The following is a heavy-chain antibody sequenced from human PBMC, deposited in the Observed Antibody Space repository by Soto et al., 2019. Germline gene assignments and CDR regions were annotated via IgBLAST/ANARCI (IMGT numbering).Heavy chain of an antibody. D-gene: IGHD3-3*01. J-gene: IGHJ5*02. CDR1: GYTFTNYG. CDR2: ISAYNGNT. CDR3: ARDRRGITVFGVIIRQNDWFDP. V-gene: IGHV1-18*01. Sequence: ASVKVSCKASGYTFTNYGISWVRQAPGQGLEWLGWISAYNGNTEYAQRLQGRVTMTTDTSTSTAYMELRSLSTDDTAVYYCARDRRGITVFGVIIRQNDWFDPWGQGTLVTVSS.